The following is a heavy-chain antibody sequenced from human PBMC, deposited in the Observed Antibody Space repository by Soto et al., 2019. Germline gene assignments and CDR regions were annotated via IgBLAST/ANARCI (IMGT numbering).Heavy chain of an antibody. CDR1: GGSISSGGYY. CDR2: IYYSGST. V-gene: IGHV4-31*03. D-gene: IGHD3-10*01. J-gene: IGHJ4*02. Sequence: QVQLQESGPGLVKPSQTLSLTCTVSGGSISSGGYYWSWIRQHPGKGLEWIGYIYYSGSTYYNPSLKSRVTISVNTSKNQFSLKLSSVTAADTAVYYCARGVTMVRGVIHTPYFDYWGQGTLVTVSS. CDR3: ARGVTMVRGVIHTPYFDY.